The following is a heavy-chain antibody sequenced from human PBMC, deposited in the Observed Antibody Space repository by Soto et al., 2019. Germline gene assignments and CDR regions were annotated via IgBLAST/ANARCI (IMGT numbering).Heavy chain of an antibody. CDR1: GYTFTGDY. D-gene: IGHD6-13*01. J-gene: IGHJ4*02. CDR3: AIPRYSSSWYYSL. V-gene: IGHV1-2*02. Sequence: QVQLVQSGAEVKKPGASVKVSCKASGYTFTGDYMHWVRQAPGQGLEWLGWINPNSGGTNYTQKFQGRVTMTRDTSISTAYMELSRLRSDDTAVYYCAIPRYSSSWYYSLWGQGTLVTVSS. CDR2: INPNSGGT.